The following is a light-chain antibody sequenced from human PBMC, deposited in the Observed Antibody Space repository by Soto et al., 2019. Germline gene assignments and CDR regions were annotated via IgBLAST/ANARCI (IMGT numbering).Light chain of an antibody. CDR2: GNS. Sequence: QPVLTQPPSVSGAPGQRVTISCTGTSSNIGAGYDAHWYQQLPGTAPKLLIFGNSNRPSGVPDRFSASKSGTSASLAITGLQAEDEADYYCQSYDNSLGLVFGGGTQLTVL. CDR1: SSNIGAGYD. CDR3: QSYDNSLGLV. J-gene: IGLJ3*02. V-gene: IGLV1-40*01.